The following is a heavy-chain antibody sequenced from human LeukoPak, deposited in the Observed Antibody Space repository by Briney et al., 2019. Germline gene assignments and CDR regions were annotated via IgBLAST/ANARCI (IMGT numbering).Heavy chain of an antibody. D-gene: IGHD3-9*01. Sequence: GGSLRLSCVSSGFPFSRYAMSWVRQAPGKGLEWVSAISGSGGSTYYADSVKGRFTISRDNSKNTLYLQMNSLRAEDTAVYYCAKDRYFDWLSRFDPWGQGTLVTVSS. J-gene: IGHJ5*02. V-gene: IGHV3-23*01. CDR3: AKDRYFDWLSRFDP. CDR2: ISGSGGST. CDR1: GFPFSRYA.